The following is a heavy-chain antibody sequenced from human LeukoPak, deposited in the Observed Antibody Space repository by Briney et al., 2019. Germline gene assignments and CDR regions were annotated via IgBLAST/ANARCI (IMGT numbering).Heavy chain of an antibody. CDR3: ARDRAVGASDSYDL. CDR2: ISTSDRRV. CDR1: GFTFSDRY. Sequence: PGGSLRLSCTGSGFTFSDRYMAWIRQRPGKGLEWLSYISTSDRRVYLADSVKGRFTVSRDGARKSLFLQMNSLRPDDTAVYYCARDRAVGASDSYDLWGPGTMVIASS. J-gene: IGHJ3*01. V-gene: IGHV3-11*04. D-gene: IGHD4-23*01.